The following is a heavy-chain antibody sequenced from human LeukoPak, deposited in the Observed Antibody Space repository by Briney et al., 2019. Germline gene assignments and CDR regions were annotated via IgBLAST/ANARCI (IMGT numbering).Heavy chain of an antibody. V-gene: IGHV3-66*04. J-gene: IGHJ4*02. Sequence: PGGSLRLSCAASGFTVSSNYKSWVRQAPGKGLEWVSVIYSGGSTYYADSVKGRFTISRDNSKNTLYLQMNSLRAEDTAVYYCARHDYDSSGYYHFDYWGQGTLVTVSS. CDR1: GFTVSSNY. D-gene: IGHD3-22*01. CDR2: IYSGGST. CDR3: ARHDYDSSGYYHFDY.